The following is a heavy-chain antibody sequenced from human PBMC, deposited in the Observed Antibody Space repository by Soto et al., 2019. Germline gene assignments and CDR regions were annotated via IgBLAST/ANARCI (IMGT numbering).Heavy chain of an antibody. CDR1: GFTFSSYA. D-gene: IGHD6-19*01. V-gene: IGHV3-23*01. J-gene: IGHJ5*02. CDR2: ISGSGGST. Sequence: GGSLRLSCAASGFTFSSYAMSWVRQAPGKGLEWVSAISGSGGSTYYADSVKGRFTISRDNSKNTLYLQMNSLRAEDTAVYYCEWDLLAVAGTGSWGPGTLVTVS. CDR3: EWDLLAVAGTGS.